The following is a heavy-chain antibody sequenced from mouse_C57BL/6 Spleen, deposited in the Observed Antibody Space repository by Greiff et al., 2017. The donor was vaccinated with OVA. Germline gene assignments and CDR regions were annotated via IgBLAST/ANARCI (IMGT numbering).Heavy chain of an antibody. CDR2: ISSGGDYI. D-gene: IGHD2-5*01. Sequence: DVMLVESGEGLVKPGGSLKLSCAASGFTFSSYAMSWVRQTPEKRLEWVAYISSGGDYIYYADTVKGRFTISRDNARNTLYLQMSSLKSEDTAMYYCTRGAYYSNYEYFDVWGTGTTVTVSS. V-gene: IGHV5-9-1*02. CDR3: TRGAYYSNYEYFDV. J-gene: IGHJ1*03. CDR1: GFTFSSYA.